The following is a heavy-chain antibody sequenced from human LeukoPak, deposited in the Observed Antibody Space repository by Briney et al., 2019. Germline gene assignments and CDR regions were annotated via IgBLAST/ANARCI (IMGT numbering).Heavy chain of an antibody. CDR1: GFTFRDNA. V-gene: IGHV3-49*03. D-gene: IGHD2-2*01. CDR3: ARGGEVPGIYNYDYMDV. CDR2: IRNNAYGGTA. J-gene: IGHJ6*03. Sequence: PGGSLRLSCSVSGFTFRDNAMSWFRQAPGEGLEWDGVIRNNAYGGTAEYVASVKGRFTISRDDSRCIAYLQMSSLRTEDTGVYYCARGGEVPGIYNYDYMDVWGKGTAVIVSS.